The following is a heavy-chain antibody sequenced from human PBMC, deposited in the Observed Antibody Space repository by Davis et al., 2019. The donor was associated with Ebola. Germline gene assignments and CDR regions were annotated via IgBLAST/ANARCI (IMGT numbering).Heavy chain of an antibody. CDR2: ISYDGSNK. V-gene: IGHV3-30-3*01. D-gene: IGHD6-13*01. J-gene: IGHJ6*02. Sequence: PGGSLRLSCAASGFTFSSYAMHWVRQAPGKGLEWVAVISYDGSNKYYADSVKGRFTISRDNSKNTLDLQMNSLRAEDTAVYYCARGRAAPSGMDVWGQGTTVTVSS. CDR3: ARGRAAPSGMDV. CDR1: GFTFSSYA.